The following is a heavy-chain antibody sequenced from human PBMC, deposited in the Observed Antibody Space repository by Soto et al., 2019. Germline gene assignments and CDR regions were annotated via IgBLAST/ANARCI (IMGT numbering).Heavy chain of an antibody. V-gene: IGHV4-59*01. Sequence: PSETLSLTCTVSGGSISSYYWSWIRQPPGKGLEWIGYIYYSGSTNYNPSLKSRVTISVDTSKNQFSLKLSSVTAADTAVYYCARGPDIVVVPAADWFDPWGQGTLVTVSS. D-gene: IGHD2-2*01. CDR3: ARGPDIVVVPAADWFDP. J-gene: IGHJ5*02. CDR2: IYYSGST. CDR1: GGSISSYY.